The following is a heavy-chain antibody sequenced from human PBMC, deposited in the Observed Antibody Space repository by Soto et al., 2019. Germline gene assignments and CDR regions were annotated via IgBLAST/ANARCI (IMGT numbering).Heavy chain of an antibody. Sequence: HPGGSLRLSCAASGFTFSSYAMRWVRQAPGKGLEWVSAVSGSGGSTYYADSVKGRFTISRDNSKNTLYLQMNSLRAEDTAVYYCASTDKNTAMVPFDYWGQGTLVTVSS. CDR1: GFTFSSYA. CDR3: ASTDKNTAMVPFDY. V-gene: IGHV3-23*01. J-gene: IGHJ4*02. D-gene: IGHD5-18*01. CDR2: VSGSGGST.